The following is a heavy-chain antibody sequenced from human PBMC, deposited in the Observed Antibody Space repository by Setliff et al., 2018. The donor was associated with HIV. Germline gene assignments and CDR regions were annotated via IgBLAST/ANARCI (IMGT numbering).Heavy chain of an antibody. D-gene: IGHD6-19*01. CDR3: ATDPPRPGAQWLVVYYFDY. J-gene: IGHJ4*02. V-gene: IGHV1-58*01. CDR2: IVVGSGNA. CDR1: GFTFTNSA. Sequence: SVKVSCKASGFTFTNSAVQWVRQARGQRLEWIGWIVVGSGNANYAQKFQERVTITADTSTDTAYMELSSLRSEDTAVYYCATDPPRPGAQWLVVYYFDYWGQGILVTVSS.